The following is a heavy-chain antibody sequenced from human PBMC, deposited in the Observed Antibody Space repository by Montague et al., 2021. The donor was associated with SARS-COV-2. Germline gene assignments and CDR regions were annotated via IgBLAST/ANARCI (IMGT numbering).Heavy chain of an antibody. V-gene: IGHV4-39*01. CDR2: IYYSGST. Sequence: SETLSLTCTVSGGSISSSSYYWGWIRQPPGKGLEWIGSIYYSGSTYYNPSLKSRVTISVDTSKNQFSLKLSSVTAADTAVYYCARHEGQVLRLYPYYLDYWGQGTMVTVSS. D-gene: IGHD5-12*01. CDR3: ARHEGQVLRLYPYYLDY. CDR1: GGSISSSSYY. J-gene: IGHJ4*02.